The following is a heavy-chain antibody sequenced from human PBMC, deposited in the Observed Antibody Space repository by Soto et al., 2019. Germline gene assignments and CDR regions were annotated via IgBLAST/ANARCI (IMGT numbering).Heavy chain of an antibody. CDR1: GGSISSYY. J-gene: IGHJ5*02. CDR2: IYYSGST. V-gene: IGHV4-59*08. CDR3: ARTLAAAGRSWFDP. Sequence: SETLSLTCTVSGGSISSYYWSWIRQPPGKGLEWIGYIYYSGSTNYNPSLKSRVTISLDTSKNQFSLKLSSVTAADTAVYYCARTLAAAGRSWFDPWGQGTLVTVSS. D-gene: IGHD6-13*01.